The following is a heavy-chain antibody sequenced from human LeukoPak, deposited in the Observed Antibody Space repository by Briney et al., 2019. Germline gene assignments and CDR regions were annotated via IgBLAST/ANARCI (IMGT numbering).Heavy chain of an antibody. V-gene: IGHV3-23*01. D-gene: IGHD3-10*01. CDR2: ISGGGGSA. CDR1: GFTFSSDA. CDR3: AKTVSGSYSSQGGDY. Sequence: GGALRLSCAASGFTFSSDAMTWVRQAPGKGRGWVSTISGGGGSAYYADTVKGRVTISRDNSTKPLYLQINSLRAEDTAVYSCAKTVSGSYSSQGGDYWGEGKLVTVSS. J-gene: IGHJ4*02.